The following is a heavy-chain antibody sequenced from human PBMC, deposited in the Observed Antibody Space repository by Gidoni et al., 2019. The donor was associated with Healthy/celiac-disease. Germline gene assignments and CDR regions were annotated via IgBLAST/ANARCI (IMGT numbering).Heavy chain of an antibody. CDR2: IKSKTDGGTT. CDR1: GFTFSNAW. Sequence: EVQLVESGGGLVKPGGSLRLSCAASGFTFSNAWMSWVRQAPGKGLEWVGRIKSKTDGGTTDYAAPVKGRFTISRDDSKNTLYLQMNSLKTEDTAVYYCTTTYCSSTSCYIRNAFDIWGQGTMVTVSS. J-gene: IGHJ3*02. V-gene: IGHV3-15*01. D-gene: IGHD2-2*02. CDR3: TTTYCSSTSCYIRNAFDI.